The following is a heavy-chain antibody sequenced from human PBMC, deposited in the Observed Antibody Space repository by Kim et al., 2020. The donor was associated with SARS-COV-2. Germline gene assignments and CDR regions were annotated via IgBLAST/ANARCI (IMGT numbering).Heavy chain of an antibody. CDR2: IYYSGST. CDR1: GGSISSYF. J-gene: IGHJ4*02. Sequence: SETLSLTCTVSGGSISSYFWSWIRQPPGKGLEWIGYIYYSGSTNYKPSLKSRDTISVDTSKNQFSLKLSSVTAADTAVYYCARGECHYPLFDYWGPGTLVTVSS. V-gene: IGHV4-59*13. D-gene: IGHD1-26*01. CDR3: ARGECHYPLFDY.